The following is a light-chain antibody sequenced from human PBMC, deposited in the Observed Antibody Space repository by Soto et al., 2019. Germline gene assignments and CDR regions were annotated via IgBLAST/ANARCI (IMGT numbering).Light chain of an antibody. Sequence: QPVLTQSPSASASLGASVTLTCTLSSGHSSYAIAWHQQQPEKGPRYLMKLNSDGSHRKGDGIPGRFSGSSSGAERYLTIASLEAEDEAYYYCQTGGTGRGVVFGGGTKLTVL. CDR2: LNSDGSH. J-gene: IGLJ2*01. V-gene: IGLV4-69*01. CDR3: QTGGTGRGVV. CDR1: SGHSSYA.